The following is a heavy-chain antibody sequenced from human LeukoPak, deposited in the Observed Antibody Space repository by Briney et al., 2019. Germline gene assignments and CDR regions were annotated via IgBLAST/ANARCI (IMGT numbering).Heavy chain of an antibody. D-gene: IGHD6-19*01. CDR3: ARGPAWLVRYFDY. Sequence: PSETLSLTCTASGGSISSSSYYWSWIRQPPGKGLEWIGEINHSGSTNYNPSLKSRVTISVDTSKNQFSLKLSSVTAADTAVYYCARGPAWLVRYFDYWGQGTLVTVSS. CDR2: INHSGST. CDR1: GGSISSSSYY. J-gene: IGHJ4*02. V-gene: IGHV4-39*07.